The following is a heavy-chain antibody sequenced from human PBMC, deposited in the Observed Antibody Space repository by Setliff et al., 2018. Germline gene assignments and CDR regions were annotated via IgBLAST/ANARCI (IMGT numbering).Heavy chain of an antibody. CDR1: GYLLTSYG. J-gene: IGHJ4*02. Sequence: ASVKVSCKPSGYLLTSYGLTWVRQAPGQGLEWMGWISPYHGHTNSAQKLQGRVTMTTDTSTNTAYMELRSLRSDDTAMYYCARDADHYDTDENPIFDYWGQGTLVTVSS. D-gene: IGHD3-9*01. CDR2: ISPYHGHT. CDR3: ARDADHYDTDENPIFDY. V-gene: IGHV1-18*01.